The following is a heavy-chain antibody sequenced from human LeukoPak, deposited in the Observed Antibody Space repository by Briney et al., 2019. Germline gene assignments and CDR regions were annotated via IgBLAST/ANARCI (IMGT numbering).Heavy chain of an antibody. CDR3: ARRERITIFGVVIIGVIDY. CDR1: GYSISSGYY. V-gene: IGHV4-38-2*01. J-gene: IGHJ4*02. CDR2: IYHSGST. Sequence: SETLSLTCAVSGYSISSGYYWGWIRQPPVKGLEWIGSIYHSGSTYYNPSLKSRVTISADTSKNQFSLKLSSVTAADTAVYYCARRERITIFGVVIIGVIDYWGQGTLVTVSS. D-gene: IGHD3-3*01.